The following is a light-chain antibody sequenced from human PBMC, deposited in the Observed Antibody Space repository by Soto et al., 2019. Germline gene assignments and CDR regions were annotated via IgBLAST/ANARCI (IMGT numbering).Light chain of an antibody. CDR1: QSVSSN. Sequence: EIVMTQSPATLSVSPGERATLSCRASQSVSSNFAWYQQKPGQAPRLLIYGASTRATGIPARFSGSGSGTEFTLTISSLQSEDFAVYYCQHGTFGQGTKVEIK. CDR3: QHGT. V-gene: IGKV3-15*01. J-gene: IGKJ1*01. CDR2: GAS.